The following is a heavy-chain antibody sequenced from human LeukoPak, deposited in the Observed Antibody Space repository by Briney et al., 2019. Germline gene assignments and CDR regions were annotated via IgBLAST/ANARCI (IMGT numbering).Heavy chain of an antibody. J-gene: IGHJ4*02. V-gene: IGHV3-30-3*01. CDR3: ARAIAVAGTDFDC. CDR2: ISYDGSNK. Sequence: GGSLRLSCTASGFTFSPYPMHWVRQAPGKGLEWVALISYDGSNKYYADSVKGRFTISRDNSKNTLYLQMNSLRAEDTAVYYCARAIAVAGTDFDCWGQGTLVTVSS. CDR1: GFTFSPYP. D-gene: IGHD6-19*01.